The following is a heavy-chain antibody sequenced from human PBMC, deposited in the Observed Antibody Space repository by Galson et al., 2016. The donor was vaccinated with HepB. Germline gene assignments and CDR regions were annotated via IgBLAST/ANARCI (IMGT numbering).Heavy chain of an antibody. J-gene: IGHJ5*01. CDR2: ISGHNGNS. Sequence: SVKVSCKASGYTFSSFGMDWVRQAPGQGLEWLGWISGHNGNSNTAQKFQGRVTMTTDTSTSTAYMELSSLRSDDTAVYYCARSGDGNWFESWGQGTLVTVSS. V-gene: IGHV1-18*01. CDR3: ARSGDGNWFES. CDR1: GYTFSSFG. D-gene: IGHD2-21*02.